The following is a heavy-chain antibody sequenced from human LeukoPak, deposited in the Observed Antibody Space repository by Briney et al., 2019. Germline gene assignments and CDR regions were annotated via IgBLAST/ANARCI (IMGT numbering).Heavy chain of an antibody. J-gene: IGHJ6*02. Sequence: PSETLSLTCTVSGGSISSGGYSWSWIRQHPGKGLEWIGYIYYSGSTYYNPSLKSRVTISVDTSKNQFSLKLSSVTAADTAVYYCVRDLGTIFPMDVWGQGTTVTVSS. D-gene: IGHD1-1*01. V-gene: IGHV4-31*03. CDR2: IYYSGST. CDR1: GGSISSGGYS. CDR3: VRDLGTIFPMDV.